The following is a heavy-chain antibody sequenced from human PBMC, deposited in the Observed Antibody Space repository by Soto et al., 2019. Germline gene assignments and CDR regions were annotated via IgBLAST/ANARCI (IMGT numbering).Heavy chain of an antibody. D-gene: IGHD4-17*01. CDR2: IYYSGST. CDR1: GGSISRYY. J-gene: IGHJ4*02. V-gene: IGHV4-59*01. Sequence: SETLSLTCTVSGGSISRYYWSWIRQPPGKGLEWIGYIYYSGSTNYNPSLKSRVTISVDTSKNQFSLKLSSVTAADTAVYYCARGQSTVVTLYYFDYWGQGTLVTVSS. CDR3: ARGQSTVVTLYYFDY.